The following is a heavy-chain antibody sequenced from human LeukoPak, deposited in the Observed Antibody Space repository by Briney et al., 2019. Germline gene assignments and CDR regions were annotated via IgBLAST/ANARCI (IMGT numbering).Heavy chain of an antibody. CDR2: INHNGNVN. CDR1: GFTFSRYW. V-gene: IGHV3-7*03. Sequence: GGSLRLSCVASGFTFSRYWMSWVRQAPGKGLEWVASINHNGNVNYYVDSVKGRFTISRDNAKNSLYLQMSNLRAEDTAVYFCGRGGGLDVWGQGATVTVSS. D-gene: IGHD3-16*01. J-gene: IGHJ6*02. CDR3: GRGGGLDV.